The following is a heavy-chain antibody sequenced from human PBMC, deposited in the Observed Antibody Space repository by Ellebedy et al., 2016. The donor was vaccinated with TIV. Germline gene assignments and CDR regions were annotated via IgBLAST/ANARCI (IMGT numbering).Heavy chain of an antibody. D-gene: IGHD4-17*01. CDR2: IKQDGTEK. Sequence: GESLKISCAASGFTFSSYWMSWVRQAPGKGLEWVANIKQDGTEKYYVDSVKGRFTISRDNAKNSLYLQMNSRRAEDTAVYYCARVTTLATGTGYYFDYWGQGTLVTVSS. J-gene: IGHJ4*02. CDR3: ARVTTLATGTGYYFDY. V-gene: IGHV3-7*01. CDR1: GFTFSSYW.